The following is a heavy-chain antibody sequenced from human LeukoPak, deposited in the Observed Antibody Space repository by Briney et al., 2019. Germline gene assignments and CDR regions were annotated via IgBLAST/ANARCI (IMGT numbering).Heavy chain of an antibody. CDR2: IYYSGST. Sequence: TXSLTCXXXXXSISXCYWSWIRQPPGKGLEWIGYIYYSGSTNYNPSLKSRVTISVDTSKNQFSLKLSSVTAADTAVYYCAGYCSSTSCYYGMDVWGQGTTVTVSS. V-gene: IGHV4-59*01. CDR3: AGYCSSTSCYYGMDV. D-gene: IGHD2-2*01. J-gene: IGHJ6*02. CDR1: XXSISXCY.